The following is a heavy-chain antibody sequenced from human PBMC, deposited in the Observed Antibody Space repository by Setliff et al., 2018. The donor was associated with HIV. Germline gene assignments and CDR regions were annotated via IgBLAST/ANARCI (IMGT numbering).Heavy chain of an antibody. Sequence: SETLSLTCSVSGGSINNDIYFWTWIRQHPGKGLEWIGYIYYSGNTYYNPSLKSRVTISIDTSRNQFSLKLTSVTAADTAMYYCARRHTAFDPWGQGTLVTVSS. CDR2: IYYSGNT. V-gene: IGHV4-39*01. CDR3: ARRHTAFDP. D-gene: IGHD5-18*01. J-gene: IGHJ5*02. CDR1: GGSINNDIYF.